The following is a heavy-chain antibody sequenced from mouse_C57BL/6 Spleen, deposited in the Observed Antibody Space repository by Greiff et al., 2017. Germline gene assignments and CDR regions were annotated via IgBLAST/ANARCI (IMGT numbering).Heavy chain of an antibody. D-gene: IGHD2-4*01. V-gene: IGHV1-72*01. CDR1: GYTFTSYW. CDR3: ARYDYDLYAMDY. CDR2: IDPNSGGT. J-gene: IGHJ4*01. Sequence: QVQLQQPGAELVKPGASVKLSCKASGYTFTSYWMHWVKQRPGRGLEWIGRIDPNSGGTKYNEKFKSKATLTVDKPSSTAYMPLSSLTSADSAVYYCARYDYDLYAMDYWGQGTSVTVSS.